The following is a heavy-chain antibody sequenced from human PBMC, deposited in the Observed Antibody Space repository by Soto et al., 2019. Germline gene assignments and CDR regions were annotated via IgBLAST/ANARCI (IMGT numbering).Heavy chain of an antibody. V-gene: IGHV3-74*01. CDR3: TRDSGGRDAY. CDR1: GFTFSSYW. CDR2: INTDGSIT. Sequence: EVQLVESGGGLVKPGGSLRLSCAASGFTFSSYWMHWVRQVPGKGLVWVSRINTDGSITSHADSVKGRFTISRDNAKNTLYLQMNSLRADDTAVYYCTRDSGGRDAYWGQGALVTVSS. J-gene: IGHJ4*02. D-gene: IGHD2-15*01.